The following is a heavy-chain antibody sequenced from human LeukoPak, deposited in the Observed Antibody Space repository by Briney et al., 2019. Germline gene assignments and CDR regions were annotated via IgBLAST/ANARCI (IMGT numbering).Heavy chain of an antibody. J-gene: IGHJ4*02. D-gene: IGHD2-2*01. CDR3: ARRRCSSTSCTEGYYFDY. CDR2: INWNGGGT. Sequence: GGSLRLSCAASGFTFDDYGMSWVRQAPGKGLEWVSGINWNGGGTGYADSVKGRFTISRDNAKNSLYLQMNSLRAEDTALYYCARRRCSSTSCTEGYYFDYWGQGTLVTVSS. V-gene: IGHV3-20*04. CDR1: GFTFDDYG.